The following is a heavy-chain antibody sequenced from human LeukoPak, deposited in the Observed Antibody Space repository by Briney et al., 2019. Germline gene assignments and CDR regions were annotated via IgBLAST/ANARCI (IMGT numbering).Heavy chain of an antibody. J-gene: IGHJ4*02. CDR2: IRSKAYSYAT. V-gene: IGHV3-73*01. CDR3: HPYYDSSGPGG. D-gene: IGHD3-22*01. Sequence: RGSLRLSCAASGFTFSGSAMHWVRQASGKGLEWVGRIRSKAYSYATAYAASVKGRFTISRDDSKNTAYLQMNSLKTEDTAVYYCHPYYDSSGPGGWGQGTLVTVAS. CDR1: GFTFSGSA.